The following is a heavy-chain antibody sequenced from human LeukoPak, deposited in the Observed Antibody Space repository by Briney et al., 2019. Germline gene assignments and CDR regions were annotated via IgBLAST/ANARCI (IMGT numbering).Heavy chain of an antibody. CDR1: GFTFSSYS. J-gene: IGHJ4*02. CDR2: ISSSSSYI. V-gene: IGHV3-21*01. Sequence: GGSLRLSCAASGFTFSSYSMNWVRQAPGKGLEWVSSISSSSSYIYYADSVKGRFTISRDNAKNSLYLQMNSLRAEDTAVYYCAKKRDILPGYHNLDFWGQGTLVTVSS. CDR3: AKKRDILPGYHNLDF. D-gene: IGHD3-9*01.